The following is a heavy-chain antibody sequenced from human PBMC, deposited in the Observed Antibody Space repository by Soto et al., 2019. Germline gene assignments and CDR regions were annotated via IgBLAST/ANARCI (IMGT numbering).Heavy chain of an antibody. V-gene: IGHV3-23*01. D-gene: IGHD2-21*02. CDR1: GFTFISYS. Sequence: EVQLLESGGGLVQPGGSLRLSCSASGFTFISYSMSWVRQAPGRGLEWVSAISPTGERTYYSDSVKGRFTISRDNSRNTLGLHMSSLRAEDTALYYCARGGGFCGGDCYKGGIDYWGQGILVTVSS. J-gene: IGHJ4*02. CDR3: ARGGGFCGGDCYKGGIDY. CDR2: ISPTGERT.